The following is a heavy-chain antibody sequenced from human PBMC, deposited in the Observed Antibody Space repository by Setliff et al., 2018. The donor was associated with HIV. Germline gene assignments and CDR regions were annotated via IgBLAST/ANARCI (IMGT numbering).Heavy chain of an antibody. CDR1: GLIVSSNY. CDR3: ARCTPSNYYFYMDV. Sequence: PGGSLRLSCTTSGLIVSSNYMSWVRQTPNKGLEWVSTAYTGDNVDYADSVKGRFSFSRDDSKNTLYLLMDNLRVEDTAVYYCARCTPSNYYFYMDVWGKGTAVTVAS. D-gene: IGHD3-22*01. V-gene: IGHV3-53*01. CDR2: AYTGDNV. J-gene: IGHJ6*03.